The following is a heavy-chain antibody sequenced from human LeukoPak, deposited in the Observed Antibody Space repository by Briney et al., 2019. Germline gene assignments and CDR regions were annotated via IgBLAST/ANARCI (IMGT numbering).Heavy chain of an antibody. V-gene: IGHV3-30*02. Sequence: GGSLRLSCAASGFTFSSYGMHWVRQAPGKGLEWVAFIRYDGSNKYYADSVKGRFTISRDNSKNTLYLQMNSLRAEDTAVYYCAKSVSLVTYFDYWGQGTRVTVSS. D-gene: IGHD1-26*01. J-gene: IGHJ4*02. CDR3: AKSVSLVTYFDY. CDR2: IRYDGSNK. CDR1: GFTFSSYG.